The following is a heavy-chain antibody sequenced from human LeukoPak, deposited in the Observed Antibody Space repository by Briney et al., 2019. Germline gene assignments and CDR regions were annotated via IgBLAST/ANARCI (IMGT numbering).Heavy chain of an antibody. CDR3: ASSYDGSGYYYY. V-gene: IGHV3-30*04. J-gene: IGHJ4*02. Sequence: QPGRSLRLSCAASGFTFSSYAMHWVRQAPGKGLEWVAVISYDGSNKYYADSVKGRFTISRDNSKNTLYLQMNSLRAEDTAVYYCASSYDGSGYYYYWGQGTLVTVSS. CDR1: GFTFSSYA. CDR2: ISYDGSNK. D-gene: IGHD3-22*01.